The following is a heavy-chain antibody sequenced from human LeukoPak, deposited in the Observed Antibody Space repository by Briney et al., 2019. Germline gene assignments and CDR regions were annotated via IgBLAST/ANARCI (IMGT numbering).Heavy chain of an antibody. J-gene: IGHJ4*02. D-gene: IGHD5-18*01. CDR3: ATGHSYGYDY. CDR1: GLTFTDFW. CDR2: IKNVGSVT. Sequence: GGSLRLSCAASGLTFTDFWMHGVHQAPGKGLEWVSLIKNVGSVTRYADSVKGRFTISRDDAKKTLDLQMNNLKVDDTAVYYCATGHSYGYDYWGQGTLVTVSS. V-gene: IGHV3-74*01.